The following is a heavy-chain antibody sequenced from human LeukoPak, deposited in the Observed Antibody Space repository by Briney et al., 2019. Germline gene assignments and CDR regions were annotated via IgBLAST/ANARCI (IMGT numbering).Heavy chain of an antibody. CDR1: GGSISSGDYY. D-gene: IGHD3-22*01. V-gene: IGHV4-39*01. CDR3: ARPNRPGDYYDSSGYYLDAFDI. Sequence: SETLSLTCTVSGGSISSGDYYWGWIRQPPGKGLEWIGSIYYSGSTYYNPSLKSRVTISVDTSKNQFSLKLSSVTAADTAVYYCARPNRPGDYYDSSGYYLDAFDIWGQGTMVTVSS. CDR2: IYYSGST. J-gene: IGHJ3*02.